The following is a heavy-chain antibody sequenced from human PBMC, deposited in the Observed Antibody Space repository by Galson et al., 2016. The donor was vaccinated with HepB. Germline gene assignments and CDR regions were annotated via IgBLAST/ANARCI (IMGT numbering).Heavy chain of an antibody. J-gene: IGHJ5*02. CDR2: ILYDESKK. V-gene: IGHV3-33*01. D-gene: IGHD3-3*01. Sequence: SLRLSCAASGFTFSRYGMHWVRQAPGKGLEWVAVILYDESKKYYADSVKGRFTISRDNSKNTLYLQMNSLRAEDTAVYYCARDSFTIFGVTPNWFDPWGQGTLVTVSS. CDR1: GFTFSRYG. CDR3: ARDSFTIFGVTPNWFDP.